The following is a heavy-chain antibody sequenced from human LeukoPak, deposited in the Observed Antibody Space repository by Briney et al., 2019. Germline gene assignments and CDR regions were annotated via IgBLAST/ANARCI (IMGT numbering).Heavy chain of an antibody. D-gene: IGHD3-9*01. CDR1: GGTFSSYA. CDR3: ARGHYDILTGHYYYGMDV. CDR2: IIPIFGTA. Sequence: GSSVKVSCKASGGTFSSYAISCVRQALGQGVEWMGGIIPIFGTANYAQKFQGRVTITADKSTSTAYMELSSLRSEDTAVYYCARGHYDILTGHYYYGMDVWGKGTTVTVSS. V-gene: IGHV1-69*06. J-gene: IGHJ6*04.